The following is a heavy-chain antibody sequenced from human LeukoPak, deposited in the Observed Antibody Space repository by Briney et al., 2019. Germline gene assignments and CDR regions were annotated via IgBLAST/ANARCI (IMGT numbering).Heavy chain of an antibody. D-gene: IGHD4-17*01. CDR1: GGSISGYY. Sequence: SETLSLTCTVSGGSISGYYWSWIRQPPGKGLEWIGYIYYSGSTNYNPSLKSRVTISVDTSKNQFSLKLSSVTAADTAVYYCVRLPVPSKTLDYWGQGTLVTVSS. CDR2: IYYSGST. CDR3: VRLPVPSKTLDY. V-gene: IGHV4-59*08. J-gene: IGHJ4*02.